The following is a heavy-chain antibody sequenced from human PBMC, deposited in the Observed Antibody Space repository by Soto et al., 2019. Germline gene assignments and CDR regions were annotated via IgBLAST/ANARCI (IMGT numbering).Heavy chain of an antibody. CDR1: GYTFTSYD. D-gene: IGHD3-3*01. CDR2: MNPNSGNT. J-gene: IGHJ5*02. V-gene: IGHV1-8*01. CDR3: ARAPTTYYDFWSGNNWFDP. Sequence: VKVSCKASGYTFTSYDINWVRQATGQGLEWMGWMNPNSGNTGYAQKFQGRVTMTRNTSISTAYMELSSLRSEDTAVYYCARAPTTYYDFWSGNNWFDPWGQGTLVTVSS.